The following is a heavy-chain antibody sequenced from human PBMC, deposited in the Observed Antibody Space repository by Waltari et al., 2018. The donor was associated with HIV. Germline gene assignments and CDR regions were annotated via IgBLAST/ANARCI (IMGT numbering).Heavy chain of an antibody. V-gene: IGHV1-69*01. D-gene: IGHD3-22*01. CDR2: NNPNYNTK. J-gene: IGHJ6*02. CDR1: GGALSSYA. Sequence: QVQLVQSEGGVWKSGSSLKLSCKASGGALSSYAVIWVRQVTGYGLEGLGEGVGWVGGNNPNYNTKNYAQNLKGRFYISADDNTATVYMELTGLKGEDAGIVYCVRDGGGYYDNRGYFGSLQFWGQGTSVIVSS. CDR3: VRDGGGYYDNRGYFGSLQF.